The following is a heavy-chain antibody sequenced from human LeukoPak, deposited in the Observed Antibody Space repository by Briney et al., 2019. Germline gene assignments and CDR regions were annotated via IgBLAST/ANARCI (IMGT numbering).Heavy chain of an antibody. V-gene: IGHV4-59*08. CDR2: IYYTGNT. Sequence: PSETLSLTCTVSAGSMSSFYWSWIRQPPGKGLEWIGYIYYTGNTNYNPSLKSRVTISVDRSNNHFSLKLSSVTAADTAVYYCARLGGRGQIDYWGQGTLVTVSS. CDR3: ARLGGRGQIDY. CDR1: AGSMSSFY. J-gene: IGHJ4*02. D-gene: IGHD3-16*01.